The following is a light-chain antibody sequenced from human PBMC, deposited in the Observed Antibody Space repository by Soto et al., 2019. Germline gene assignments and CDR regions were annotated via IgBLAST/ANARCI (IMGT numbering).Light chain of an antibody. CDR1: SGDVGGSKY. J-gene: IGLJ1*01. V-gene: IGLV2-14*03. Sequence: QSALTQPASVSGSPGQSISISCTGTSGDVGGSKYVSWYQQHPGKAPNVLIYDGTHRPSGVSTRFAGSKSGNTASLTNSGLQAEDEADYSCSSYTSSSTVYVFGPGTKLTVL. CDR2: DGT. CDR3: SSYTSSSTVYV.